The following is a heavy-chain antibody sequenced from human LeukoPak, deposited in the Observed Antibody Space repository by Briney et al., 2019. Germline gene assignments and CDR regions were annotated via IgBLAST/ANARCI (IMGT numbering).Heavy chain of an antibody. J-gene: IGHJ6*02. Sequence: ASVKVSCKASGYTFTSYAIHWVRQAPGQRLEWMGWISAGNGNTKYSQNFQGRVTFISNTSATTAFMELSSLRSEDTAVYYCARVVYGGQRQTNYYYYYGMDVWGQGTTVTVSS. D-gene: IGHD4-23*01. V-gene: IGHV1-3*01. CDR1: GYTFTSYA. CDR2: ISAGNGNT. CDR3: ARVVYGGQRQTNYYYYYGMDV.